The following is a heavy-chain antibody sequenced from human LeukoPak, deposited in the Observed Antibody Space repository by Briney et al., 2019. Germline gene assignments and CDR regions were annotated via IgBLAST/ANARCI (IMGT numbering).Heavy chain of an antibody. J-gene: IGHJ4*02. D-gene: IGHD3-16*02. V-gene: IGHV4-34*01. CDR1: GGSFSGYY. CDR2: INHSGST. Sequence: SETLSLTCAVYGGSFSGYYWSWIRQPPGKGLEWIGEINHSGSTNYNPSLKSRVTISVDTSKNQFSLKLSSVTAADTAVYCCARLWGYDYIWGSYRCLPDYWGQGTLVTVSS. CDR3: ARLWGYDYIWGSYRCLPDY.